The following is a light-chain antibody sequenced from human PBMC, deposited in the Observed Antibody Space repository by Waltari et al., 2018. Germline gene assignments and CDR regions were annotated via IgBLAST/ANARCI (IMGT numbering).Light chain of an antibody. CDR1: QSVAGN. CDR3: HQYNAWPLT. Sequence: LSCRASQSVAGNLAWYQQKPGQPPRLLIYGTSTRAAGIPDRFSGSGSGTEFTLTISSLQSEDFTVYYCHQYNAWPLTFGQGTKVDI. V-gene: IGKV3-15*01. J-gene: IGKJ1*01. CDR2: GTS.